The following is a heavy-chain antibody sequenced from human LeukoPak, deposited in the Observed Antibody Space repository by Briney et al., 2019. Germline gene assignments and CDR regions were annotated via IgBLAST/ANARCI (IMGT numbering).Heavy chain of an antibody. J-gene: IGHJ4*02. V-gene: IGHV4-59*08. CDR1: GGSFSGYY. CDR2: IYYTGST. Sequence: SETLSLTCAVYGGSFSGYYWSWIRQPPGKGLEWIGYIYYTGSTNYNPSLKSRVTMFVDMSKNQFSLRLSSVTAADTAVYYCARHRAYSSSSPFDYWGQGTLVTVSS. CDR3: ARHRAYSSSSPFDY. D-gene: IGHD6-6*01.